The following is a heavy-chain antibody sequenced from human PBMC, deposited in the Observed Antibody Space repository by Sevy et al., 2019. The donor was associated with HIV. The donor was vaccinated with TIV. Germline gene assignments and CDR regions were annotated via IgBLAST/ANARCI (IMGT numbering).Heavy chain of an antibody. Sequence: GGSLRLSCAASGFSLTTSDMHWVRKAPGKGLEWVAYVRNDGSNKYYADSVRDRLTISRDSPKNTLYLQRNSLRDEDTAIYYCARVRKTTEEWLEELDYYYGLDVWGQGTTVTVSS. CDR1: GFSLTTSD. CDR2: VRNDGSNK. J-gene: IGHJ6*02. D-gene: IGHD2-8*01. V-gene: IGHV3-30*02. CDR3: ARVRKTTEEWLEELDYYYGLDV.